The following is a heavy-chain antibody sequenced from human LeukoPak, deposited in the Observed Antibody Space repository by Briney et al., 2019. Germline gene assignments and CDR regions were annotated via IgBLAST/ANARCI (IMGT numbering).Heavy chain of an antibody. J-gene: IGHJ6*03. D-gene: IGHD5-12*01. V-gene: IGHV1-46*01. Sequence: ASVKVSCKPSGYTFTSYYMHWVRQPPGQGLEWMGIINPSGGSTSYAQKFQGRVTMTRDTSTSTVYMELSSLRSEDTAVYYCAKGSGYEHSYYYCYMDVWGKGTTVTISS. CDR3: AKGSGYEHSYYYCYMDV. CDR2: INPSGGST. CDR1: GYTFTSYY.